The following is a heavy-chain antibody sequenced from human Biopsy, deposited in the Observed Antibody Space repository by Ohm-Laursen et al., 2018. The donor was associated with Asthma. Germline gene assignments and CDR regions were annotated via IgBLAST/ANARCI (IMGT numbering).Heavy chain of an antibody. D-gene: IGHD3-22*01. J-gene: IGHJ4*02. V-gene: IGHV3-23*03. CDR1: GFTFRRYG. Sequence: SLRLSCTASGFTFRRYGMSWVRQAPGKGLEWVSVIYSGGTSHTADSVRGRFTISRDYSKNTLYLQMHSLRAEDTAVYYCARGDSSNWSHYYFDYWGQGTLVTVSS. CDR2: IYSGGTS. CDR3: ARGDSSNWSHYYFDY.